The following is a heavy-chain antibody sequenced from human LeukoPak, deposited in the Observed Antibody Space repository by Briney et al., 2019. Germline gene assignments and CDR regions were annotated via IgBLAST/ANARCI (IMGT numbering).Heavy chain of an antibody. CDR2: ISSSGSTI. V-gene: IGHV3-48*04. J-gene: IGHJ4*02. CDR3: ARDQHYYGSGSYFDY. Sequence: GGSLRLSCAASGFTFSSYSMNWVRQAPGKGLEWVSYISSSGSTIYYADSVKGRFTISRDNAKNSLYLQMNSLRAEDTAVYYCARDQHYYGSGSYFDYWGQGTLVTVSS. D-gene: IGHD3-10*01. CDR1: GFTFSSYS.